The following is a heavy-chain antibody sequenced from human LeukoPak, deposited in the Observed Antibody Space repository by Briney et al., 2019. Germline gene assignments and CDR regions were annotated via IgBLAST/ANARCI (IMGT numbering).Heavy chain of an antibody. J-gene: IGHJ4*02. CDR3: AKDRTNGVPYYFDY. D-gene: IGHD2-8*01. CDR1: GFTFSHYN. V-gene: IGHV3-48*03. CDR2: ISPSGSTT. Sequence: GGSLRLSCAASGFTFSHYNMNWVRQAPGKGLEWVSYISPSGSTTHYADSVKGRFTISRDNAKNSLYLQMNSLRAEDTAVYYCAKDRTNGVPYYFDYWGQGTLVTVSS.